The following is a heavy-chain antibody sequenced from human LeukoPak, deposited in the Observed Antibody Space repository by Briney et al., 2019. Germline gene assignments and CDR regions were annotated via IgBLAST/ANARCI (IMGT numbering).Heavy chain of an antibody. CDR3: AKDIGYYYGSGSLKGDAFDI. V-gene: IGHV3-7*03. D-gene: IGHD3-10*01. J-gene: IGHJ3*02. CDR2: IKEDGSEQ. CDR1: GFTFSSHW. Sequence: PGGSLRLSCAASGFTFSSHWMSWVRRAPGKGLEWVVNIKEDGSEQYYVASVKGRFTISRDNAKNSLYLQMNSLRAEDTALYYCAKDIGYYYGSGSLKGDAFDIWGQGTMVTVSS.